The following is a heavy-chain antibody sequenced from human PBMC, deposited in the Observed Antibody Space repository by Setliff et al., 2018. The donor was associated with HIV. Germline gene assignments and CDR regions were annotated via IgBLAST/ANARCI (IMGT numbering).Heavy chain of an antibody. CDR1: GYTFSSYD. V-gene: IGHV1-8*01. J-gene: IGHJ4*02. D-gene: IGHD2-15*01. CDR2: MNPNSGNT. CDR3: ARFSYGRWTFDY. Sequence: GASVKVSCKASGYTFSSYDINWVRQATGQGLEWMGWMNPNSGNTGYAQKFQGRVTMTRNTSISTAYMELSSLRSEDTAMYYCARFSYGRWTFDYWGQGTLVTVSS.